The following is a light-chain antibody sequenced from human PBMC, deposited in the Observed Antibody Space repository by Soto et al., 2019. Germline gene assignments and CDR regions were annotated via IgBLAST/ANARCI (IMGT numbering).Light chain of an antibody. CDR3: TSYTSSNSLVV. CDR1: SSDVGAYDY. CDR2: DVS. V-gene: IGLV2-14*03. J-gene: IGLJ3*02. Sequence: QSALTQPASVSESTGQSITISCTGTSSDVGAYDYVSWYQQHPGKAPKLMIYDVSNRPSGVSNRFSGSKSGNTASLTISGLQAEDEAHYYCTSYTSSNSLVVFGAGTKVTVL.